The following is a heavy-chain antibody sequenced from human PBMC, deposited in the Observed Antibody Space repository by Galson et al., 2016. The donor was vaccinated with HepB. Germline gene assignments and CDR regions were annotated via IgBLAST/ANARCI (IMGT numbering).Heavy chain of an antibody. CDR1: GFALSRYN. CDR2: ISGGSYTI. D-gene: IGHD3-10*01. Sequence: SLRLSCAASGFALSRYNMNWDRQAPGKGLEWISYISGGSYTINYAGSVKGRFTISRNNARNSLYLQMNSLRDDDTAVYYCTRGLHVDLSGWYFDLWGRGALVTVSS. J-gene: IGHJ2*01. V-gene: IGHV3-48*02. CDR3: TRGLHVDLSGWYFDL.